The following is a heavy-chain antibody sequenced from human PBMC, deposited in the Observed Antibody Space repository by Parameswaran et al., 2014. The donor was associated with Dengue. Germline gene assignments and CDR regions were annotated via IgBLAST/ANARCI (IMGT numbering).Heavy chain of an antibody. D-gene: IGHD3-22*01. Sequence: SWVRQAPGQGLEWLGGIIPMTDTTTYSEKFQGRVTMTADGSTNTAYMELSSLRYEDTAMFYCARIDPHYYDNGDSSSHAFELWGQGTLVTVSS. CDR2: IIPMTDTT. J-gene: IGHJ4*02. CDR3: ARIDPHYYDNGDSSSHAFEL. V-gene: IGHV1-69*01.